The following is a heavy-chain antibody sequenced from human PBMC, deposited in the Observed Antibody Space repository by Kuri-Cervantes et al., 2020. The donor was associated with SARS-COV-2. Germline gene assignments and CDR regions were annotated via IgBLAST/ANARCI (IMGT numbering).Heavy chain of an antibody. V-gene: IGHV3-23*01. CDR2: ISVSGGST. J-gene: IGHJ4*02. CDR3: ARLLARILSYHHSLVVYYFDY. D-gene: IGHD2-2*01. CDR1: GFTFGSYA. Sequence: GGSLRLSCAASGFTFGSYAMNWVRQAPGKGLERVSTISVSGGSTYYADSVKGRFTISRDSSENTLYLQMNSLRAEDTAVHYCARLLARILSYHHSLVVYYFDYWGQGPLVTVSS.